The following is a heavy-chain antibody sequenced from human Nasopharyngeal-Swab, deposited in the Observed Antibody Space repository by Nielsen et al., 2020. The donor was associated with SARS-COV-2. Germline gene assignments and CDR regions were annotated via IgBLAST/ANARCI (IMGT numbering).Heavy chain of an antibody. CDR2: ISSSSSYI. CDR3: ARDSDTRNFDY. D-gene: IGHD5-18*01. J-gene: IGHJ4*02. Sequence: GGSLRLSCAASRFTFSSYSMNWVRQAPGKGLEWVSSISSSSSYIYYADSVKGRFTISRDNAKNSLYLQMNSLRAEDTAVYYCARDSDTRNFDYWGQGTLVTVSS. V-gene: IGHV3-21*01. CDR1: RFTFSSYS.